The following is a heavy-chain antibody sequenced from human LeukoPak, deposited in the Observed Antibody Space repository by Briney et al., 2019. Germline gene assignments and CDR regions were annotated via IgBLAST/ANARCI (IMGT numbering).Heavy chain of an antibody. V-gene: IGHV3-7*01. J-gene: IGHJ5*02. D-gene: IGHD6-13*01. Sequence: GGSLRLSCAASGFTFSSYWMSWVRQAPGKGLEWVANIKQDGSEKYYVDSVKGRFTISRDNAKNSLYLQMNSLRDEDTAVYYCARVAGTQINWFDPWGQGTLVTVSS. CDR3: ARVAGTQINWFDP. CDR1: GFTFSSYW. CDR2: IKQDGSEK.